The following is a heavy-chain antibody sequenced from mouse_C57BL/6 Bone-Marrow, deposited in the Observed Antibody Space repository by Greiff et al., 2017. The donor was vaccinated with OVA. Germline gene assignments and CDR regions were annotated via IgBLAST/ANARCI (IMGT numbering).Heavy chain of an antibody. CDR2: IYPGDGDT. Sequence: QVQLKESGAELVKPGASVKISCKASGYAFSSYWMNWVKQRPGKGLEWIGQIYPGDGDTNYNGKFKGKATLTADKSSSTAYMQRSSLTSEDSAVYFCARHPFYYGSSYEWYFDVWGTGTTVTVSS. J-gene: IGHJ1*03. CDR3: ARHPFYYGSSYEWYFDV. D-gene: IGHD1-1*01. V-gene: IGHV1-80*01. CDR1: GYAFSSYW.